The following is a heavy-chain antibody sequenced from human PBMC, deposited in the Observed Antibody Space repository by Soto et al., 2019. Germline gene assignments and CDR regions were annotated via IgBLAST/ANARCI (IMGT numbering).Heavy chain of an antibody. J-gene: IGHJ6*02. D-gene: IGHD3-3*01. CDR2: IIPIFGTA. V-gene: IGHV1-69*12. CDR1: GGTFSSYA. CDR3: ARDYDFWSGYGPYYYYGMDV. Sequence: QVQLVQSGAEVKKPGSSVKVSCKASGGTFSSYAISWVRQAPGQGLEWMGGIIPIFGTANYAQKFQGRVTITADESTSTAYMELRSLRSEDPAVYYCARDYDFWSGYGPYYYYGMDVWGQGTTVTVSS.